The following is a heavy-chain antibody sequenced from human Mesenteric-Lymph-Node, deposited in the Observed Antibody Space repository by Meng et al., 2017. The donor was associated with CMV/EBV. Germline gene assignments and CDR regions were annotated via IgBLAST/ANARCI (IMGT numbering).Heavy chain of an antibody. CDR1: GFTFSSYE. Sequence: GGSLRLSCAASGFTFSSYEMNWVRQAPGKGLEWVSYISSSSSTIYYADSVKGRFTISRDNAKNSLYPQMNSLRAEDTAVYYCARKGGYNLGDDAFDIWGQGTMVTVSS. V-gene: IGHV3-48*03. J-gene: IGHJ3*02. CDR2: ISSSSSTI. CDR3: ARKGGYNLGDDAFDI. D-gene: IGHD5-24*01.